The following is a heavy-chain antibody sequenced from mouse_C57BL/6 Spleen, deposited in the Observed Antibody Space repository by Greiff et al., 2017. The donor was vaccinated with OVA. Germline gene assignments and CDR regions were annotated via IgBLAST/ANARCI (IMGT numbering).Heavy chain of an antibody. J-gene: IGHJ2*01. CDR2: INPSNGGT. V-gene: IGHV1-53*01. D-gene: IGHD1-1*01. CDR3: ARGVVGYYFDY. CDR1: GYTFPSYW. Sequence: QVQLQQPGTELVKPGASVKLSCKASGYTFPSYWMHWVKQRPGQGLAWIGNINPSNGGTNYNEKFKSKATLTVDKSSSTAYMQLSSLTSEDSAVYYCARGVVGYYFDYWGQGTTLTVSS.